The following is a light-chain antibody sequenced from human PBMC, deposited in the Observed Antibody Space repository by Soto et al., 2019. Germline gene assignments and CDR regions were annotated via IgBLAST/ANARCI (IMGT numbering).Light chain of an antibody. J-gene: IGLJ1*01. V-gene: IGLV1-40*01. Sequence: VLTQPPSVSGAPGQRVTISYTGSSSNIGAGYDVHWYQQLPGTAPKLLIYGNSNRPSGVPDRFSGSKSGTSASLAITGLQAEDEADYYCQSYDSSLSGSYVFGTGTKVTVL. CDR1: SSNIGAGYD. CDR2: GNS. CDR3: QSYDSSLSGSYV.